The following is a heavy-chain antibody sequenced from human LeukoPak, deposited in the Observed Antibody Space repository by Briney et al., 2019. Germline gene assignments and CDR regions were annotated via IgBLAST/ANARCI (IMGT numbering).Heavy chain of an antibody. CDR1: GGSISSYY. CDR3: ARLRALSYYDSSGDLYYFQY. J-gene: IGHJ4*02. Sequence: PSETLSLTCTVSGGSISSYYWSWLRQPPGKGLEWIGFIYYSGITDYNPSLKSRFTISLDTSKNQLSLKLSSVTASDTAVCYCARLRALSYYDSSGDLYYFQYWGQGTLVTVSS. CDR2: IYYSGIT. D-gene: IGHD3-22*01. V-gene: IGHV4-59*01.